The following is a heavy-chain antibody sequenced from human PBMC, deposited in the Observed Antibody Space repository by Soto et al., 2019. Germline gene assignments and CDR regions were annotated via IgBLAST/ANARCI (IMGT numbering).Heavy chain of an antibody. V-gene: IGHV3-30-3*01. D-gene: IGHD1-26*01. CDR3: VRDSGANYGSFWYFDL. J-gene: IGHJ2*01. CDR1: GFSFNFYA. CDR2: MSNDGSSE. Sequence: QVQLVESGGGVVQPGRSLRISCAATGFSFNFYAMYWVRQAPGKGLEWVAMMSNDGSSENYADSVRGRFIISRDNSKKTLLLQMNSLRPEDTATYFCVRDSGANYGSFWYFDLWGRGTLVTVSS.